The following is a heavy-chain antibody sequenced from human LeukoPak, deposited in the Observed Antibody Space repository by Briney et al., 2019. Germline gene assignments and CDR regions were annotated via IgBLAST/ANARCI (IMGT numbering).Heavy chain of an antibody. CDR3: ARDQGYYYDSSGQP. V-gene: IGHV3-30-3*01. CDR2: ISYDGSNK. J-gene: IGHJ5*02. Sequence: GRSLRLSCAASGFTFSSYAMHWVRQAPGKGLEWVAVISYDGSNKYYADSVKGRFTISRNNSKNTLYLQMNSLRAEDPAVYYCARDQGYYYDSSGQPWGQGTLVTVSS. CDR1: GFTFSSYA. D-gene: IGHD3-22*01.